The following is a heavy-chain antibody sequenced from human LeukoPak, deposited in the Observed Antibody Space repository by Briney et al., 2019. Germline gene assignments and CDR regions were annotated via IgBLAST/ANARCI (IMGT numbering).Heavy chain of an antibody. D-gene: IGHD3-3*01. CDR1: GFTFSSYA. CDR2: ISGSGGST. J-gene: IGHJ6*02. Sequence: GGSLRLSCAASGFTFSSYAMSWVRQAPGKGLEWVSAISGSGGSTYYAGSVKGRFTISRDNSKNTLYLQMNSLRAEDTAVYYCAKDLDPRANYDFWSGSYYYYGMDVWGQGTTVTVSS. V-gene: IGHV3-23*01. CDR3: AKDLDPRANYDFWSGSYYYYGMDV.